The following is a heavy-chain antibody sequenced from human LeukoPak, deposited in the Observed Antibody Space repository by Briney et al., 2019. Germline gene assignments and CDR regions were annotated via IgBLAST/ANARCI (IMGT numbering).Heavy chain of an antibody. CDR2: ISSSGGAT. V-gene: IGHV3-23*01. CDR3: AREGGGFIAAAGTRFDY. J-gene: IGHJ4*02. D-gene: IGHD6-13*01. Sequence: PGGSLRLSCAASGFTFSSHAMSWIRQAPGKGLQWVSTISSSGGATYYADSVKGRFTISRGTSTNTLYLQMNSLRAEDTAVYYCAREGGGFIAAAGTRFDYWGQGTLVTVSS. CDR1: GFTFSSHA.